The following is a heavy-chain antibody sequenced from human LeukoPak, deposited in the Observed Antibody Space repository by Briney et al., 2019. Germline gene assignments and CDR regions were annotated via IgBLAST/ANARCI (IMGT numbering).Heavy chain of an antibody. V-gene: IGHV3-73*01. J-gene: IGHJ4*02. CDR1: GFTFSGSV. CDR2: IRSKANSYAT. CDR3: WGSGYIQGGPIFDY. D-gene: IGHD3-22*01. Sequence: GGSLRLSCATSGFTFSGSVMQWVRQASGKGLEWGGRIRSKANSYATAYGASMKGRFTISRDDSKNTAYLQVNSLKTEDTAVYYCWGSGYIQGGPIFDYWGQGTLVTVSS.